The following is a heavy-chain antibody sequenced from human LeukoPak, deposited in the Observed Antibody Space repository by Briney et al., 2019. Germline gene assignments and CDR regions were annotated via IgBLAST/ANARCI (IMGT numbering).Heavy chain of an antibody. V-gene: IGHV4-34*01. CDR1: GGSFSGYY. CDR3: ARGFPFLDGYDSYYFDY. CDR2: INHSGST. D-gene: IGHD5-12*01. J-gene: IGHJ4*02. Sequence: SETLSLTCAVYGGSFSGYYWSWIRQPPGKGLEWIGEINHSGSTNYNPSLKSRVTISVDTSKNQFSLKLSSVTAADTAVYYCARGFPFLDGYDSYYFDYWGQGTLVTVSS.